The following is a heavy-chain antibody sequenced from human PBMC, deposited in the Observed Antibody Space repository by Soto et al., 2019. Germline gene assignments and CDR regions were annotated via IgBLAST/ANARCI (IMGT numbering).Heavy chain of an antibody. J-gene: IGHJ4*02. Sequence: SLRLSCAGSGFAFSSYVMIWVRQAPGKGLEWVSGISGGGGTTYYADSVKGRFTISRDNSKNMVYLQMSSLRAEDTAVYYCAKDRIYHSSGYDYAGFDYWGQGTLVTVSS. CDR1: GFAFSSYV. D-gene: IGHD3-22*01. CDR3: AKDRIYHSSGYDYAGFDY. V-gene: IGHV3-23*01. CDR2: ISGGGGTT.